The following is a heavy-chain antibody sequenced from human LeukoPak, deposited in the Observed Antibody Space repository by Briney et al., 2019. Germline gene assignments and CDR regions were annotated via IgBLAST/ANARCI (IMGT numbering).Heavy chain of an antibody. D-gene: IGHD5-12*01. J-gene: IGHJ4*02. CDR2: IYSGGST. CDR3: AGAYSAYDPFDY. V-gene: IGHV3-53*01. Sequence: PGGSLRLSCAASGFTVSSNYMSWVRQAPGKGLEWVSIIYSGGSTFYADSVKGRFTISRDNAKNSLYLQMNSLRVEDTAIYFCAGAYSAYDPFDYWGQGILVTVSS. CDR1: GFTVSSNY.